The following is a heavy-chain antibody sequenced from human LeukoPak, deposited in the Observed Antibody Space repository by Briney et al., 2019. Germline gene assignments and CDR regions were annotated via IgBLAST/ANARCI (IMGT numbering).Heavy chain of an antibody. CDR1: GFTFSSYW. CDR2: INPGGSSI. D-gene: IGHD3-22*01. J-gene: IGHJ3*02. V-gene: IGHV3-74*01. CDR3: AKLGVVITNAFDI. Sequence: GGSLRLSCAASGFTFSSYWMHWVRQVPGKGLVWVARINPGGSSITYADSVKGRFTISRDNAKNTLYLQMDSLRAEDTGVYYCAKLGVVITNAFDIWGQGTMVTVSS.